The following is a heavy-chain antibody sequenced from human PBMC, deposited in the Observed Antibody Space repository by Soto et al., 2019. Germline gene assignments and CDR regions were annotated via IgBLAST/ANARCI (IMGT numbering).Heavy chain of an antibody. V-gene: IGHV4-61*01. Sequence: SETLSLTCTVSGGSMSRGIYYWNWIRQPPGKGLEWIGLIYNSGSTNYNPSLKSRVTISLDTSKTQFSLTLNSVTAADTAVYYCAREFAYWGQGILVTVSS. CDR3: AREFAY. CDR2: IYNSGST. J-gene: IGHJ4*02. CDR1: GGSMSRGIYY.